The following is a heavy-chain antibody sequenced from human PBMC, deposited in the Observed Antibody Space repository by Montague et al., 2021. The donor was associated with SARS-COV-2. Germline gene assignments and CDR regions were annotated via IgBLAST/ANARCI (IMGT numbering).Heavy chain of an antibody. CDR1: GGSISNSSYY. CDR2: FFYPGST. CDR3: ARQLSLTSGTGFDY. V-gene: IGHV4-39*01. Sequence: SETLSLTCTVSGGSISNSSYYWGWIRQPPGKGLEWVGSFFYPGSTYYKSSLISRVTLSVDTSENQVSLRLTSVTAADTAVYFCARQLSLTSGTGFDYWGQGTVVTVSS. D-gene: IGHD6-13*01. J-gene: IGHJ4*02.